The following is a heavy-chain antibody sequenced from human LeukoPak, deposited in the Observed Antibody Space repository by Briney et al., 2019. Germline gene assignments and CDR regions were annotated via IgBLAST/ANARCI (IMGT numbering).Heavy chain of an antibody. V-gene: IGHV3-30*02. CDR2: IRYDGSNK. Sequence: GSLRLSCAASGFTFSSYGMHWVRQAPGKGLEWVAFIRYDGSNKYYADSVKGRFTISRDNAKNSLYLQMNSLRAEDTALYYCAKVYYYDSSGYYGGRPYYFDYWGQGTLVTVSS. D-gene: IGHD3-22*01. CDR3: AKVYYYDSSGYYGGRPYYFDY. J-gene: IGHJ4*02. CDR1: GFTFSSYG.